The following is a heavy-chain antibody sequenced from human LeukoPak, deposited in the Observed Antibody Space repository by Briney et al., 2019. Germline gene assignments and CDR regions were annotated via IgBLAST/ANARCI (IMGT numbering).Heavy chain of an antibody. Sequence: SGTLSLTSTVPGGSISSYYWSWIRQPPRKGLERIGYIYTSGRPNDTPSLKSRITTSVDTSKTQFSLKLSSVTAADTAVYYCARHSPRITMPFDPWGQGTLVTVSS. CDR1: GGSISSYY. CDR3: ARHSPRITMPFDP. CDR2: IYTSGRP. J-gene: IGHJ5*02. V-gene: IGHV4-4*09. D-gene: IGHD3-10*01.